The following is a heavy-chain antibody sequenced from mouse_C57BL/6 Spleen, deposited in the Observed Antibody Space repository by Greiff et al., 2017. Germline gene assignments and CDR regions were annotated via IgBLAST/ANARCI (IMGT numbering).Heavy chain of an antibody. D-gene: IGHD1-1*01. CDR1: GYTFTSYW. Sequence: VQLQQPGAELVKPGASVKVSCKASGYTFTSYWMHWVKQRPGQGLEWIGEIDPSDSYTNYNQKFKGKATLTVDTSSSTAYMQLSSLTSEDSAVYYCARGNYYGSSYYFDYWGQGTTLTVSS. CDR2: IDPSDSYT. V-gene: IGHV1-50*01. CDR3: ARGNYYGSSYYFDY. J-gene: IGHJ2*01.